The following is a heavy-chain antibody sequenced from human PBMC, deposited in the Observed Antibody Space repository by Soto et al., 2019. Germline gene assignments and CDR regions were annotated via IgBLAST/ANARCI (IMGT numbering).Heavy chain of an antibody. CDR3: AKAKNDYNWDNRPPFDL. D-gene: IGHD1-20*01. CDR1: GFTLRNYA. J-gene: IGHJ4*02. Sequence: HPVGSLRLACEASGFTLRNYAMTWVRQAPGKGLEWVSLISANDIGTYYAESVKTRFTISTDQSRNTVYLQMDSLRADDTAIYYCAKAKNDYNWDNRPPFDLWGPGTLVTVSS. CDR2: ISANDIGT. V-gene: IGHV3-23*01.